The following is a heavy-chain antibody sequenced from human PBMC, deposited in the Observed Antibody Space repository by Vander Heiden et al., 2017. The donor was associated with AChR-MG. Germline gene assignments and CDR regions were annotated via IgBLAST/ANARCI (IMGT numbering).Heavy chain of an antibody. D-gene: IGHD3-3*01. CDR3: ARDLGFGGSVGALDI. J-gene: IGHJ3*02. V-gene: IGHV3-13*05. Sequence: EVQLVESGGDLVQPGGSLRLSCAASGFTFSNYDMHWVRQATGKGLEWVSGIGLDGDPYYLGSVKGRFTISRQNAKNSLYLQMNSLRVGDTAVYYCARDLGFGGSVGALDIWGQGTMVTVSS. CDR1: GFTFSNYD. CDR2: IGLDGDP.